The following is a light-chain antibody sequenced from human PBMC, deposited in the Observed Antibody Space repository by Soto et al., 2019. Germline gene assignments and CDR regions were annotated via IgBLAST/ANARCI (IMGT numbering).Light chain of an antibody. V-gene: IGKV3-15*01. J-gene: IGKJ4*01. CDR3: RQYNDWPQGLT. CDR2: GAS. Sequence: EIVMTQSPATLSVSPGETATLSCRASQRVSSSLAWYQQKPGQAPRLLISGASTRAAGVPARFSGSGSGTGSTLCISSLEFEDFAVYYCRQYNDWPQGLTFGGGTKVEIK. CDR1: QRVSSS.